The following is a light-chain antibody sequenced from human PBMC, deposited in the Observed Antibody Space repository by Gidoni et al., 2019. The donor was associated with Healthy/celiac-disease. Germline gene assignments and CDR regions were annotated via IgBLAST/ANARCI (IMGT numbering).Light chain of an antibody. CDR1: QSVSSN. CDR2: GAS. V-gene: IGKV3-15*01. J-gene: IGKJ1*01. CDR3: KQYNNWPRWT. Sequence: EIVMTQSPATLSVSPGERATLSCRASQSVSSNLAWYQQKPGQAPRLLIYGASTMATGIPSRFSGSGSGTEFTLTISSLQSEDFAVYYCKQYNNWPRWTFGQGTKVEIK.